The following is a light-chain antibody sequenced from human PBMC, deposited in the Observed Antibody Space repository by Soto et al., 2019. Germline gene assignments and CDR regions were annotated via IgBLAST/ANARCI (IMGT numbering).Light chain of an antibody. CDR2: DAS. CDR3: QQRSNWPPGT. Sequence: EIVLTQSPATLSLSPGERATLSCRASQSVSSYLAWYQQKPGQAPRLLIDDASDRATGIPARFSGTGSGTDFTLTISSLEPEDFAVYYCQQRSNWPPGTFGPGTKVYIK. V-gene: IGKV3-11*01. J-gene: IGKJ3*01. CDR1: QSVSSY.